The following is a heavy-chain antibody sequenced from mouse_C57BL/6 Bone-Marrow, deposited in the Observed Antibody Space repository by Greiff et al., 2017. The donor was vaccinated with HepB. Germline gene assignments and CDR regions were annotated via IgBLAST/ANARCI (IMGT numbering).Heavy chain of an antibody. D-gene: IGHD4-1*01. CDR2: INPSTGGT. CDR3: ARMGRLYYAMDY. J-gene: IGHJ4*01. Sequence: VQLKQSGPELVKPGASVKISCKASGYSFTGYYMNWVKQSPEKSLEWIGEINPSTGGTTYNQKFKAKATLTVDKSSSTAYMQLKSLTSEDSAVYYCARMGRLYYAMDYWGQGTSVTVSS. V-gene: IGHV1-42*01. CDR1: GYSFTGYY.